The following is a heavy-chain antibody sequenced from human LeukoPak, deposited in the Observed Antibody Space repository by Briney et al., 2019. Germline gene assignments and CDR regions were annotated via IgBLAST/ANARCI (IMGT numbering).Heavy chain of an antibody. D-gene: IGHD3-22*01. J-gene: IGHJ4*02. CDR2: ISAYNGNT. V-gene: IGHV1-18*01. Sequence: ASVKVSCKASGYTFTSYGISWVRQAPGQGLEWMGWISAYNGNTNYAQKLQGRVTMTTDTSTSTAYMELRSRRSDDTAVYYCARDVPRITMIVAGLGYWGQGTLVTVSS. CDR1: GYTFTSYG. CDR3: ARDVPRITMIVAGLGY.